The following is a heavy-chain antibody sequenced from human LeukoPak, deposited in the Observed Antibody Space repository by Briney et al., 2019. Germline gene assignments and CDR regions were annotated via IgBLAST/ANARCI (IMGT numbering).Heavy chain of an antibody. D-gene: IGHD2-2*01. Sequence: GGSLRLSCAASGFTFSSYYMSWLRQAPGKGLEWVSYISHSSTTVYYSDSVKGRFTVSRDNARNSLYLQMNSLRAEDTAVYYCARNLPAADYWGQGTLVTVSS. CDR1: GFTFSSYY. J-gene: IGHJ4*02. V-gene: IGHV3-48*01. CDR3: ARNLPAADY. CDR2: ISHSSTTV.